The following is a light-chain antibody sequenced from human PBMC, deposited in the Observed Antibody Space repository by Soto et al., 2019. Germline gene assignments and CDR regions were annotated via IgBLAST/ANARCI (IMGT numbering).Light chain of an antibody. CDR3: QQYNNWPRT. V-gene: IGKV3-15*01. Sequence: EVMMTLSPGTLSVSTGERATLSCRASKSVSSDLAWYHQKPGQAPRLLIYGVSTRATGIPAGFSGSGSGTEFTLTINSLQSEDFAVYYCQQYNNWPRTFGQGTKVDIK. J-gene: IGKJ1*01. CDR2: GVS. CDR1: KSVSSD.